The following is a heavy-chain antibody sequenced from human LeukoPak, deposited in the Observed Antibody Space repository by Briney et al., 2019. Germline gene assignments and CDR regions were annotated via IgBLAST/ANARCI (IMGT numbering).Heavy chain of an antibody. CDR2: INHSGCT. J-gene: IGHJ4*02. D-gene: IGHD3-10*01. Sequence: SETLSLTCAVYGGSFSGYYWSWIRQPPGKGLEWIGEINHSGCTNYNPSLKSRVTISVDTSKNQFSLKLSSVTAADTAVYYCARAPRLPYYYGSGRQKEPAGFDYWGQGTLVTVSS. CDR1: GGSFSGYY. CDR3: ARAPRLPYYYGSGRQKEPAGFDY. V-gene: IGHV4-34*01.